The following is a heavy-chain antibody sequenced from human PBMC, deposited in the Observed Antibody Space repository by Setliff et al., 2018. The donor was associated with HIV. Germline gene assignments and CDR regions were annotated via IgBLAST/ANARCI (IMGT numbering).Heavy chain of an antibody. D-gene: IGHD3-10*01. CDR3: ARVKSGSLGGYVDY. Sequence: SETLSLTCAVYGGSFSGYYWSWIRQPPGKGLEWIGSIYYSGSTYYNPSLKSRVTISVDTSKNQFSLKLSSVTAADTAVYYCARVKSGSLGGYVDYWGQGTLVTVSS. J-gene: IGHJ4*02. CDR1: GGSFSGYY. CDR2: IYYSGST. V-gene: IGHV4-34*01.